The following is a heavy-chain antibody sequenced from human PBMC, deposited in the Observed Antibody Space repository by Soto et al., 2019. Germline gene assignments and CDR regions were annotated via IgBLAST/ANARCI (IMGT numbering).Heavy chain of an antibody. V-gene: IGHV3-21*01. CDR2: ISTSGSHI. J-gene: IGHJ4*02. Sequence: PGGSLRLSCAASGFSFSTFGMMWIRQAPGKGLEWVSSISTSGSHIFYGDTVRGRFTITRDNAKTSLYLQMDSLRDEDTALFFFVMLGGSCRTSSCFAYFDSWGQGSLVTVFS. D-gene: IGHD2-2*01. CDR3: VMLGGSCRTSSCFAYFDS. CDR1: GFSFSTFG.